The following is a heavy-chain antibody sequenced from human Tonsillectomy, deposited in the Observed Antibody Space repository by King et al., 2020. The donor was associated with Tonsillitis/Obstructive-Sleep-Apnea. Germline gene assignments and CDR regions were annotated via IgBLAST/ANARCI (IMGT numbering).Heavy chain of an antibody. D-gene: IGHD2-8*01. CDR2: IYDSGST. V-gene: IGHV4-59*01. CDR3: ARDMVLEAGGDAFDI. J-gene: IGHJ3*02. CDR1: GGSISSYY. Sequence: QLQESGPGLVKPPETLSLTCTVSGGSISSYYWSWIRQPPGKGLEWIGYIYDSGSTNYNPSLKSRVTISVDTSNNQFSLKLSSVTAADTDVYYCARDMVLEAGGDAFDIWGHGTMVTVSS.